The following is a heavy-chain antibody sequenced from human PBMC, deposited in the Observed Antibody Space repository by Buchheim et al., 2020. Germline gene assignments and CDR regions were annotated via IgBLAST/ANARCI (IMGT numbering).Heavy chain of an antibody. V-gene: IGHV4-59*08. CDR2: IYYSGST. D-gene: IGHD5-18*01. Sequence: QVQLQESGPGLVKPSETLSLTCTVSGGSISSYYWSWIRQPPGKGLEWIGYIYYSGSTNYNPSLKSRVTISVDTSKNQFSLKLSSVTAADTAVYYCARHRYSSDWFDPWGQRTL. J-gene: IGHJ5*02. CDR1: GGSISSYY. CDR3: ARHRYSSDWFDP.